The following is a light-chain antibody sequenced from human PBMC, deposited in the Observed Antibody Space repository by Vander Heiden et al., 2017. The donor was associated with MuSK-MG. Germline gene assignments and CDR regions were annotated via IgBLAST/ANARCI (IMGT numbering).Light chain of an antibody. V-gene: IGLV6-57*01. CDR3: QSYDSSNHVV. Sequence: NFMLTQPHSESESPGNTVTISCTRSSGSIASNYVQWYQQRPGSSPTTVIYEDNQRPSGVPDRFSGSIDSSSNSASLTISGLKTEDEADYYCQSYDSSNHVVFGGGTKLTVL. J-gene: IGLJ2*01. CDR1: SGSIASNY. CDR2: EDN.